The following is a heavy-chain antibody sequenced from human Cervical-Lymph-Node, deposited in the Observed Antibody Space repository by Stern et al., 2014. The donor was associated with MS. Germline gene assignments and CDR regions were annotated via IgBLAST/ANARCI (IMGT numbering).Heavy chain of an antibody. D-gene: IGHD2-2*01. J-gene: IGHJ4*02. CDR3: ARGRGQLAYYFDY. Sequence: EMQLVESGGGLVQPGGSLRLSCAASGFTFSSYDMHWVRQATGKGLEWVSAIGTAGDTYYPGSVKGRFTISRENAKNSLYLQMNSLRAGDTAVYYCARGRGQLAYYFDYWGQGTLVTVSS. V-gene: IGHV3-13*01. CDR1: GFTFSSYD. CDR2: IGTAGDT.